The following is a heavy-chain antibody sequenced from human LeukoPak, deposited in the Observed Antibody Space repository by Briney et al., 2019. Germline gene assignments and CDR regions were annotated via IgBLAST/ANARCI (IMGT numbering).Heavy chain of an antibody. Sequence: SETLSLTCSVSGASTTSYYWNWIRQAPGKGLEWIGYIYSDGTTSYSPSLRSRVAISIDTSRNQFSLKLSSVTAADAAVYYCARDTRSYDTSGYYYFDYWGQGALVTVSS. CDR1: GASTTSYY. V-gene: IGHV4-59*01. CDR2: IYSDGTT. J-gene: IGHJ4*02. D-gene: IGHD3-22*01. CDR3: ARDTRSYDTSGYYYFDY.